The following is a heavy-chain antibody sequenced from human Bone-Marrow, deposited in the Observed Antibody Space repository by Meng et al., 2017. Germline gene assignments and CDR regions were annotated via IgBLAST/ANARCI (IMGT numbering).Heavy chain of an antibody. CDR3: AQLGTTDY. J-gene: IGHJ4*02. CDR1: GFKLSSYW. Sequence: EGQLVESGGGLVQPGWSLRLSCVASGFKLSSYWMHWVRQAPGKGLVWVSRINIDGSSTIYADSVEGRFTISRDNAKNTLYLQMNSLRVDDTAVYYCAQLGTTDYWGQGALVTVSS. CDR2: INIDGSST. D-gene: IGHD6-13*01. V-gene: IGHV3-74*01.